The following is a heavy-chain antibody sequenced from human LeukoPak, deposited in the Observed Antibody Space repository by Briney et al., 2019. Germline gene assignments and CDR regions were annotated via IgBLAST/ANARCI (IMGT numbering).Heavy chain of an antibody. CDR3: ARFGDYYDSRGYSGY. V-gene: IGHV1-2*06. CDR2: INPNSGGT. Sequence: GASVKVSCKASGYTFTGYYMHWVRQAPGQGLEWMGRINPNSGGTNYAQKFQGRVTMTRDTSISTAYMELSRLRSDDTAVYYCARFGDYYDSRGYSGYWGQGTLVTVSS. CDR1: GYTFTGYY. J-gene: IGHJ4*02. D-gene: IGHD3-22*01.